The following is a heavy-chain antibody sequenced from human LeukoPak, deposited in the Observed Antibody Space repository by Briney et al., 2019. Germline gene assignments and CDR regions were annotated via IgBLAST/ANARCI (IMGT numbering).Heavy chain of an antibody. CDR1: GFTFSNYW. V-gene: IGHV3-7*01. CDR3: ARRLSYFDV. J-gene: IGHJ4*02. Sequence: GGSLRLSCVASGFTFSNYWMSWVRQAPGKGLEWVANINQDGSEKHYVDSVKGRFTISRDNAKNSLYLQMNSLRAEDTAVYYCARRLSYFDVWGQGTLVTVSS. CDR2: INQDGSEK.